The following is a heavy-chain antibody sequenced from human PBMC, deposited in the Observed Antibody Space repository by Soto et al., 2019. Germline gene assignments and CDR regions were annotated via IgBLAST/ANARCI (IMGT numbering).Heavy chain of an antibody. D-gene: IGHD2-8*01. Sequence: GASVKVSCKASGGTFSSYAISWVRQAPGQGLEWMGGIIPIFGTANYAQKFQGRVTITADESTSTAYMGLSSLRSEDTAVYYCARGLGWGVLMVSHEQSGGMDVWGQGTTVTVSS. CDR2: IIPIFGTA. CDR3: ARGLGWGVLMVSHEQSGGMDV. J-gene: IGHJ6*02. CDR1: GGTFSSYA. V-gene: IGHV1-69*13.